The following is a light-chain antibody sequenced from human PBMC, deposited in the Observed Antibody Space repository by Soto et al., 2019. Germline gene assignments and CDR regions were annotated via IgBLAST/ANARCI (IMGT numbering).Light chain of an antibody. V-gene: IGLV2-14*03. Sequence: QSALTQPASVSGSPGQSITISCTGTSSDIGAYNFVSWYQQHPGKAPKLMLYDVNIRPSGVYNRFSGSKSGNTASLTISGLQAEDEADYYFTSWTTSTTMIFGGGTKVTVL. J-gene: IGLJ2*01. CDR1: SSDIGAYNF. CDR3: TSWTTSTTMI. CDR2: DVN.